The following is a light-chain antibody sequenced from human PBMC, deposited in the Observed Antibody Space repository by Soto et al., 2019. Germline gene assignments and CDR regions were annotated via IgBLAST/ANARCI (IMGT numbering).Light chain of an antibody. V-gene: IGKV3-20*01. J-gene: IGKJ3*01. Sequence: EVVLTPSPGTLSLSPGERATLSCRASQGVTTAYLAWYQHKPGQAPRLLIYGASNRATGIPDRFSGSGSGTDFTLTISRLEPEDCAVYSCQQYGASPLFTFSPGTKVDLK. CDR3: QQYGASPLFT. CDR2: GAS. CDR1: QGVTTAY.